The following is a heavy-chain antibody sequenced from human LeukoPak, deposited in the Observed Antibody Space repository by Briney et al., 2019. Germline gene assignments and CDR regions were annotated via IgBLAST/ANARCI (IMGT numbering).Heavy chain of an antibody. V-gene: IGHV1-2*02. CDR3: AREPGDGGYDNFDY. Sequence: ASVKVSCKASGYTFTGCYMHWVRQAPGQGLEWMGWINPNNGGTHYAQKFQGRVTMTRDTSISTAYMELSRLRSDDTAVYYCAREPGDGGYDNFDYWGQGTLVTVSS. D-gene: IGHD5-12*01. CDR1: GYTFTGCY. J-gene: IGHJ4*02. CDR2: INPNNGGT.